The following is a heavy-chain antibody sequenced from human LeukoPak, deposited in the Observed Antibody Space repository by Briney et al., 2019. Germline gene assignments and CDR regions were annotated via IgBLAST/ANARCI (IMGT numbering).Heavy chain of an antibody. Sequence: GGSLRLSCAAARLRFSSYAMHWVRQAPGKGREWVAVVSSDDRNEYYADSVKGRFTLCRDTSRHMLFLQMNRLSAEDTAVYYCAKGCDTNCFHFDSWGPGILVTASS. CDR3: AKGCDTNCFHFDS. J-gene: IGHJ5*01. D-gene: IGHD2-15*01. CDR1: RLRFSSYA. CDR2: VSSDDRNE. V-gene: IGHV3-30-3*01.